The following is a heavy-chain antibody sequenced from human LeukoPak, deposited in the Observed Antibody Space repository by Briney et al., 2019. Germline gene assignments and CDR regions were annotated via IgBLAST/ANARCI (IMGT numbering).Heavy chain of an antibody. Sequence: ASVKVSCKASGYTFTGYYMHWVRQAPGQGLEWMGWINPNSGGTNYAQKFQGRVTMTRDTSISTAYMELSRLRSDDTAVYYCARDRGVVAATLRLRNNWFDPWGQGTLVTVSS. J-gene: IGHJ5*02. CDR1: GYTFTGYY. D-gene: IGHD2-15*01. CDR3: ARDRGVVAATLRLRNNWFDP. CDR2: INPNSGGT. V-gene: IGHV1-2*02.